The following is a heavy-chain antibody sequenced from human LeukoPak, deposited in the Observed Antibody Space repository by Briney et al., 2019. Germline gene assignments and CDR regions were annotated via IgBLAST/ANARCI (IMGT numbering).Heavy chain of an antibody. CDR3: AKDHGRANYYDSSGYYFLLALDI. J-gene: IGHJ3*02. Sequence: GGSLRLSCAASGFTFSTYSMNWARQAPGKGLAWVSSITRSRYIYYAGSVKGRFTISRDNSKNTLYLQMNSLRAEDTAVYYCAKDHGRANYYDSSGYYFLLALDIWGQGTMVTVSS. D-gene: IGHD3-22*01. CDR2: ITRSRYI. V-gene: IGHV3-21*04. CDR1: GFTFSTYS.